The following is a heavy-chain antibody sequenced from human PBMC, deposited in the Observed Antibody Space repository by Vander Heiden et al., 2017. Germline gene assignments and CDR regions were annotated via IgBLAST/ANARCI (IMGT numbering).Heavy chain of an antibody. D-gene: IGHD2-21*01. J-gene: IGHJ6*02. Sequence: EVQLLESGGGLVQPGGSLRLSCAASGFTFSSYTRNGVRQAPGNGLEWVSRISGSGEKTTYADTVKGRFTISRDKTKNTLFLQMTSLRVDDTALYYCAKASCSGGCVDDGMNVWGQGTTVTVSS. CDR1: GFTFSSYT. V-gene: IGHV3-23*01. CDR3: AKASCSGGCVDDGMNV. CDR2: ISGSGEKT.